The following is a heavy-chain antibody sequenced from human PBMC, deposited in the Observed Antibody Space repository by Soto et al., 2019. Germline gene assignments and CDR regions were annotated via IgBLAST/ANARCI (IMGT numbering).Heavy chain of an antibody. CDR1: GGSFSGYY. Sequence: SETLSLTCAVYGGSFSGYYWSWIRQPPGKGLEWIGEINHSGSTNYNPSLKSRVTISVDTSKNQFSLKLSSVTAADTAVYYCARNAWVSGVKTYYFDYWGQGTLVTVSS. V-gene: IGHV4-34*01. CDR3: ARNAWVSGVKTYYFDY. D-gene: IGHD3-10*01. J-gene: IGHJ4*02. CDR2: INHSGST.